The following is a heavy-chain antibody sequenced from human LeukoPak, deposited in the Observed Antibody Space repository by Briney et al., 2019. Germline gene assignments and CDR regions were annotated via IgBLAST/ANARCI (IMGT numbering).Heavy chain of an antibody. CDR3: ARILGDFWSGYYRWFDP. Sequence: SETLSLTCTVSGGSISSYYWSWIRQPPGKGLEWIGYIYYSGSTNYNPSLKSRVTISVDTSKNQFSLKLSSVTAADTAVYCCARILGDFWSGYYRWFDPWGQGTLVTVSS. J-gene: IGHJ5*02. V-gene: IGHV4-59*01. CDR1: GGSISSYY. CDR2: IYYSGST. D-gene: IGHD3-3*01.